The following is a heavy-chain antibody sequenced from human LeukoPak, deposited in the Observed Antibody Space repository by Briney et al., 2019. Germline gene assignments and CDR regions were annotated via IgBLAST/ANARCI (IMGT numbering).Heavy chain of an antibody. D-gene: IGHD3-3*01. CDR1: GGSISSYY. CDR3: ALGKLRFLEWLLTDYYYMDV. CDR2: IYTSGST. J-gene: IGHJ6*03. V-gene: IGHV4-4*07. Sequence: PSETLSLTCTVSGGSISSYYWSWIRQPAGKGLEWIGRIYTSGSTNYNPSLKSRVTISVDTSKNQFSLKLSSVTAADTAVYYCALGKLRFLEWLLTDYYYMDVWGKGTTVTVSS.